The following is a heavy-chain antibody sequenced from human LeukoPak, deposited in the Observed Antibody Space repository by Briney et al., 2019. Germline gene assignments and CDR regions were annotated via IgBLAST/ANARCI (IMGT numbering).Heavy chain of an antibody. CDR3: ARGRRDYGGKPLSY. J-gene: IGHJ4*02. CDR2: MNPNSGNT. V-gene: IGHV1-8*01. Sequence: ASLKVSCKASGYTFTSYDINWVRQAIRQGLEWMGWMNPNSGNTGYTQKFQGRVTMTRNTSISTAYMELSSLRSEDTAVYYCARGRRDYGGKPLSYWGQGTLVTVSS. CDR1: GYTFTSYD. D-gene: IGHD4-23*01.